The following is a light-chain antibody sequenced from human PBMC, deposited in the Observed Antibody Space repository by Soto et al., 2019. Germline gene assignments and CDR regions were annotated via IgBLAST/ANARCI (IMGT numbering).Light chain of an antibody. CDR1: SSDVGGYNY. V-gene: IGLV2-14*01. J-gene: IGLJ3*02. CDR3: ISYTSSSTLV. Sequence: QSVLTEPASVSGSPGQSITISCTGTSSDVGGYNYVSWYQQHTGKAPKLMIYEVSNRPSGVSNRFSGSKSGNTASLTISRLQAEDDAHYYCISYTSSSTLVFGGRAKLTVL. CDR2: EVS.